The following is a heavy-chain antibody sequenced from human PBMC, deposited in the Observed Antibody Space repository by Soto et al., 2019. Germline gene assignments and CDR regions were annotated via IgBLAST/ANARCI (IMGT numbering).Heavy chain of an antibody. CDR1: GFTFSSYE. CDR3: ARYSGDGYKLAFDI. V-gene: IGHV3-48*03. D-gene: IGHD5-12*01. Sequence: EVQLVESGGGLVQPGGSLRLSCAASGFTFSSYEMNWVRQAPGKGLEWVSYISSSGSTIYYADSVKGRFTISRDNAKNSLYLQMNSLRAEDTAVYYCARYSGDGYKLAFDIWGQGTMVTVSS. CDR2: ISSSGSTI. J-gene: IGHJ3*02.